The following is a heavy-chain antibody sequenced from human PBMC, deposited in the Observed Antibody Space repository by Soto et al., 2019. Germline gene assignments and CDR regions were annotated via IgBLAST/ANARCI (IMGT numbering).Heavy chain of an antibody. J-gene: IGHJ4*02. CDR1: GFTFSSYW. CDR2: INSGGSST. CDR3: ARTSLVVAAATREDY. Sequence: EVQLVESGGALVQPGGSLRLSCAASGFTFSSYWMHWVRQAPGKGLVWVSRINSGGSSTSYADSVKGRFTISRDNAKHTLYLQMNSLRAEDTAVYYCARTSLVVAAATREDYWGQGTLVTVSS. V-gene: IGHV3-74*01. D-gene: IGHD2-15*01.